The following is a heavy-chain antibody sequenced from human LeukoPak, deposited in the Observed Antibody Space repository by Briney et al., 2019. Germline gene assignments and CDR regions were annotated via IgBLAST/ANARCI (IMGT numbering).Heavy chain of an antibody. CDR2: IYYSGST. CDR1: GGSISSYY. J-gene: IGHJ6*03. V-gene: IGHV4-59*01. CDR3: ARESPHRYMDV. Sequence: ETLSLTCTVSGGSISSYYWSWIRQPPGKGLEWIGYIYYSGSTNYNPSLKSRVTISVDTSKNQFSLKLSSVTAADTAVYYCARESPHRYMDVWGKGTTVTISS.